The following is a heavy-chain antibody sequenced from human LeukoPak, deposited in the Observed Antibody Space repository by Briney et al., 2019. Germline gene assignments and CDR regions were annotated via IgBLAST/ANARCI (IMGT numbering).Heavy chain of an antibody. Sequence: PGGSLRLSCAASGFTVSSNYMSWVRQAPGKVLEWVSFTSGSGGTSYYADSVKGRFTTSRDNSKNILYLQMNSLRAEDTAIYYCVKGGWLDYMGQGTLLTASS. CDR2: TSGSGGTS. CDR1: GFTVSSNY. J-gene: IGHJ4*02. CDR3: VKGGWLDY. D-gene: IGHD5-24*01. V-gene: IGHV3-23*01.